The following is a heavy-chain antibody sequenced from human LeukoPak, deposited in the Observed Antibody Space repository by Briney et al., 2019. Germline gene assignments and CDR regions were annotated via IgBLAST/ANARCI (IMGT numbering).Heavy chain of an antibody. V-gene: IGHV3-74*01. Sequence: PGGSLRLSCAASGFTFRNFWMHWVRHVPGEGLVWVSRIIYDGAPTNYADSVRGRFTISRDNANNMLYLQMNSLRVEDTGIYYCTREKVLRGDYYYYMDVWGKGTTVTVSS. CDR2: IIYDGAPT. CDR3: TREKVLRGDYYYYMDV. J-gene: IGHJ6*03. CDR1: GFTFRNFW. D-gene: IGHD3-10*01.